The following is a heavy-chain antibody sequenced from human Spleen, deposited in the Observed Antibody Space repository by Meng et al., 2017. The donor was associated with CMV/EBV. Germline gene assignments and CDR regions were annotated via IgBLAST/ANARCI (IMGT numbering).Heavy chain of an antibody. V-gene: IGHV3-53*01. CDR3: ARGHQQRGPKNYYYYYYGMDV. CDR2: IYSGGST. D-gene: IGHD6-25*01. Sequence: GESLKISCAASGFTVSSNYMSWVRQAPGKGLEWVSVIYSGGSTYYADSVKGRFTISRDNSKNTLYLQMNSLRAEDTAVYYCARGHQQRGPKNYYYYYYGMDVWGQGTTVTVSS. CDR1: GFTVSSNY. J-gene: IGHJ6*02.